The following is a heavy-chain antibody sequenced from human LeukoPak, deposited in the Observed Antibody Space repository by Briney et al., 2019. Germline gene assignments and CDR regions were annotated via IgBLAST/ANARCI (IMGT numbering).Heavy chain of an antibody. D-gene: IGHD2-2*01. CDR3: AKGRDCSSTSCHYYYYYYYMDV. CDR2: IYSGGST. V-gene: IGHV3-23*03. CDR1: GFTFGDYA. J-gene: IGHJ6*03. Sequence: GGSLRLSCTASGFTFGDYAMSWVRQAPGKGLEWVSIIYSGGSTYYADSVKGRFTISRDNSENTLYLQMNSLRAEDTAIYYCAKGRDCSSTSCHYYYYYYYMDVWGKGTTVTVSS.